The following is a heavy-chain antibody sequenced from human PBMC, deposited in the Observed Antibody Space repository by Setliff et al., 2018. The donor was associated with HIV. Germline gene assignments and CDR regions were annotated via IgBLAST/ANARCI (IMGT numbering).Heavy chain of an antibody. V-gene: IGHV4-34*01. Sequence: SETLSLTCAVYGGSFSGYYWSWIRQPPGKGLEWIGEINHSGSTNYNPSLKSRVTISVDTSKNQFSLKLSSVTAADTAVYYCARGGQSYNFWSGYYPIGVYYYYYMDVWGKGTTVTVSS. J-gene: IGHJ6*03. D-gene: IGHD3-3*01. CDR2: INHSGST. CDR1: GGSFSGYY. CDR3: ARGGQSYNFWSGYYPIGVYYYYYMDV.